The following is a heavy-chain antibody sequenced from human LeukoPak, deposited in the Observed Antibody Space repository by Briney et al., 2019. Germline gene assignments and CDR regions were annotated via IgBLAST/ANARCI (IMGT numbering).Heavy chain of an antibody. V-gene: IGHV4-59*01. CDR2: IYYSGST. D-gene: IGHD3-3*01. CDR3: ARNYDFWSGPPNAFDI. CDR1: GGSISSYY. J-gene: IGHJ3*02. Sequence: SETLSLTCTVSGGSISSYYWSWIRQPPGKGLEWIGYIYYSGSTNYNPSLKSRVTISVDTSKNQFSLKLSSVTAADTAVYYCARNYDFWSGPPNAFDIWGQGTMVTVSS.